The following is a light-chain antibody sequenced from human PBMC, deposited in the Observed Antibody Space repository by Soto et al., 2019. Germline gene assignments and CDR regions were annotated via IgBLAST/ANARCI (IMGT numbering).Light chain of an antibody. CDR2: DAS. Sequence: EIVLTQSPATLSLSPGERATLSCRASQSVGSYFAWYQKKPVKAPRLLIYDASNRAPGIPARFSASGSGTDFTLTISSLEPDEFAVYGGQQCGNWPVTFGQGTRVDIK. V-gene: IGKV3-11*01. CDR1: QSVGSY. CDR3: QQCGNWPVT. J-gene: IGKJ1*01.